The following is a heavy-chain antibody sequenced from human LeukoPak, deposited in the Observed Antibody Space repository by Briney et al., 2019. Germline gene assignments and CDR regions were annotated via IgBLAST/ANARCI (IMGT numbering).Heavy chain of an antibody. CDR2: IYAGNGNT. D-gene: IGHD2-15*01. CDR1: GYTFTSYA. CDR3: ARDRGSSSDY. V-gene: IGHV1-3*01. J-gene: IGHJ4*02. Sequence: ASVKVSCKASGYTFTSYAMHWVRQAPGQRLEWMGWIYAGNGNTKYSQKFQGRVTITRDTSASTAYMELSSLRSEDTAVYYCARDRGSSSDYWGQGTLVTVSS.